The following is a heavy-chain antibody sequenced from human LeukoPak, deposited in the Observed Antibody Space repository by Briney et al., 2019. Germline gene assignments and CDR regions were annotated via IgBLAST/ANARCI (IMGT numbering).Heavy chain of an antibody. Sequence: ASVKVSCKASGYTLTSYGISWVRQAPGQGLEWMGWISAYNGNTNYAQKLQGRVTMTTDTSTSTAYMELRSLRSDDTAVYYCARGSEPGSGSYKNWFDPWGQGTLVTVSS. V-gene: IGHV1-18*04. CDR3: ARGSEPGSGSYKNWFDP. CDR1: GYTLTSYG. J-gene: IGHJ5*02. D-gene: IGHD3-10*01. CDR2: ISAYNGNT.